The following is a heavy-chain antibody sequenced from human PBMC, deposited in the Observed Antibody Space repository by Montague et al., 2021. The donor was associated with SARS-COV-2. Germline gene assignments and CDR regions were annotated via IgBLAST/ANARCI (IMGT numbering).Heavy chain of an antibody. Sequence: SETLSLTCSVSGEPISGFFWNWIRQPAGKGLEWIGRIYDSGGTDYNPSLESRVTMSVDTSKNQFSLKVNSVTAADTAMYYCARGVVAATPVVDYWGRGTLVTVSS. CDR3: ARGVVAATPVVDY. J-gene: IGHJ4*02. CDR2: IYDSGGT. CDR1: GEPISGFF. D-gene: IGHD2-15*01. V-gene: IGHV4-4*07.